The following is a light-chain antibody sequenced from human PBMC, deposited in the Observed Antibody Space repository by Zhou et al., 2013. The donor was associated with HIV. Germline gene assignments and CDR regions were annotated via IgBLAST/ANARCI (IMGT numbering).Light chain of an antibody. CDR2: GAS. CDR1: QSVSSTY. J-gene: IGKJ1*01. CDR3: QQYGSSQGT. V-gene: IGKV3-20*01. Sequence: EIVLTQSPATLSLSPGESATLSCRASQSVSSTYLAWYQQKPGQAPRLLISGASSRVTGVPDRFSGSGSRRDFTLTISRLEPEDFAVYYCQQYGSSQGTFGLGTKVEIK.